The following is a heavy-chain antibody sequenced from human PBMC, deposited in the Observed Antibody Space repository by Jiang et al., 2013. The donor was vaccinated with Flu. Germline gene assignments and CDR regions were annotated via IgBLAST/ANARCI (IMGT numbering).Heavy chain of an antibody. CDR3: AKDRIAVAGNGDY. CDR1: GFTFSNYG. J-gene: IGHJ4*02. Sequence: QLLESGGGVVQPGRSLRLSCAASGFTFSNYGMHWVRQAPGKGLEWVAVISYDGSNKYYADSVKGRFTISRDNSKNTLYLQMNSLRAEDTAVYYCAKDRIAVAGNGDYWGQGTLVTVSS. V-gene: IGHV3-30*18. CDR2: ISYDGSNK. D-gene: IGHD6-19*01.